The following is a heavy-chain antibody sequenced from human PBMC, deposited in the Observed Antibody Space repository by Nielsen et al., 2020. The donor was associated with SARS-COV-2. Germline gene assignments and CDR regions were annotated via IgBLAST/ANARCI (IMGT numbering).Heavy chain of an antibody. Sequence: SETLSLTCAVSGGSISSGGFSWSCMRQPPGKGLEWSGYIYHSGRTYYNPSLESRVTISVDRSKNQFSLKLSSVTAADTAVYYCARGGRITFGGADDAFDIWGQGTMVTVSS. CDR3: ARGGRITFGGADDAFDI. J-gene: IGHJ3*02. D-gene: IGHD3-16*01. CDR1: GGSISSGGFS. CDR2: IYHSGRT. V-gene: IGHV4-30-2*01.